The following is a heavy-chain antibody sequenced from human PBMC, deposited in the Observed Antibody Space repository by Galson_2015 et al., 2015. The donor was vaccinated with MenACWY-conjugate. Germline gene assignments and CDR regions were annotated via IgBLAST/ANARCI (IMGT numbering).Heavy chain of an antibody. CDR2: TCYRSKWYN. CDR1: GDSVSSNSAA. V-gene: IGHV6-1*01. Sequence: CAISGDSVSSNSAAWNWIRQSPSRGLEWLGRTCYRSKWYNDYAVSVKSRITINPDTSKNQFSLQLNSVTPEDTAVYYCGYSSSWLTGYWGQGTLVTVSS. CDR3: GYSSSWLTGY. J-gene: IGHJ4*02. D-gene: IGHD6-13*01.